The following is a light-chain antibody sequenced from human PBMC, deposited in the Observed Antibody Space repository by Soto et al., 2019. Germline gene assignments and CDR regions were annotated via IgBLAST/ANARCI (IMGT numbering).Light chain of an antibody. CDR3: QQYNSFGLT. CDR2: DAS. V-gene: IGKV1-5*01. Sequence: DIQMTQSPSTLSASVGDRVNITCRASQSVSIGVAWYQQKPGKAPNLLIFDASSLESGVSSRFSGSGSGIEFLLTISRLQPDDSATYYCQQYNSFGLTFGQGTKQEI. CDR1: QSVSIG. J-gene: IGKJ2*01.